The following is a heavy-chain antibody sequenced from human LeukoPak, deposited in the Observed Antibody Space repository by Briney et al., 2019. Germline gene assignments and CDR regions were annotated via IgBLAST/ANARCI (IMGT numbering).Heavy chain of an antibody. Sequence: PSQTLSLTCTVSGGSISSGGYYWSWIRQHPGKGLEWIGYIYYSGSTYYNPSLKSRVTISVDTSKNQFSLKLSSVTVADTAVYYCARVPDCGGDRACYYYGMDVWGQGTTVTVSS. CDR3: ARVPDCGGDRACYYYGMDV. J-gene: IGHJ6*02. CDR1: GGSISSGGYY. V-gene: IGHV4-31*03. CDR2: IYYSGST. D-gene: IGHD2-21*01.